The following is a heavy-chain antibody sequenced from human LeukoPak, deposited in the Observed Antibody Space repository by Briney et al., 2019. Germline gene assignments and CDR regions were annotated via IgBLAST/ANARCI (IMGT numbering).Heavy chain of an antibody. CDR1: GFTFSSYG. CDR3: AEVESSYCRI. J-gene: IGHJ4*01. V-gene: IGHV3-33*06. Sequence: GRSLRLSCAASGFTFSSYGMHWVRRAPGKGLEWVAIIWYDGSNKYYTDSVKGRFTISKDNSKNTLYLQMNSLRAEDTAIYYCAEVESSYCRIWGQGTLVTVSS. D-gene: IGHD3-10*01. CDR2: IWYDGSNK.